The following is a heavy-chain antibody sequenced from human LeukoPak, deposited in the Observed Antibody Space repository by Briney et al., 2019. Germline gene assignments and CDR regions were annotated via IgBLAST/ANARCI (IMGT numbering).Heavy chain of an antibody. CDR1: GITFNNYG. V-gene: IGHV3-23*01. J-gene: IGHJ4*02. CDR2: ISNGGDHR. D-gene: IGHD5-12*01. CDR3: AKVISSYSGYDSY. Sequence: PGGSLRLSCAASGITFNNYGMSWVRQAPGKGLEWVSSISNGGDHRFYADSVRGRFTISRDNSKSTLYPQMDSLRAEDTAVYYCAKVISSYSGYDSYWGQGTLVTVSS.